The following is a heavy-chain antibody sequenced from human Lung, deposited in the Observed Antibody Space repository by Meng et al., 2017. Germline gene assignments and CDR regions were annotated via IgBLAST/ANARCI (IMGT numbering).Heavy chain of an antibody. J-gene: IGHJ4*02. Sequence: QVQLVQSGAEVKKPGSSVKVSCKASGGTFTTYTFNWVRQAPGHGLDWMGQIIPVLGIANYAQKFQGRVTITADKSTSTVYMELSSLTHDDTAIYFCATEYCGSTSCYVDFWGQGTLVTVSS. CDR3: ATEYCGSTSCYVDF. CDR1: GGTFTTYT. D-gene: IGHD2-2*01. V-gene: IGHV1-69*10. CDR2: IIPVLGIA.